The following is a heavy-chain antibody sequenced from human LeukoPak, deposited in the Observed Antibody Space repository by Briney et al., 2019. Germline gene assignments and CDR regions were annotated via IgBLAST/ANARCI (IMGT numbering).Heavy chain of an antibody. Sequence: GGSLRLSCAASGFTVSNYYMSWVRQAPGKGLEWVSVIYSGDSTYYADSVKGRFTISRDNSKNTLYLQMNSLTAEDTAVYYCARVRGSPYTLHDAFDIWGQGTMVTVSS. D-gene: IGHD3-16*01. CDR2: IYSGDST. V-gene: IGHV3-53*01. CDR1: GFTVSNYY. CDR3: ARVRGSPYTLHDAFDI. J-gene: IGHJ3*02.